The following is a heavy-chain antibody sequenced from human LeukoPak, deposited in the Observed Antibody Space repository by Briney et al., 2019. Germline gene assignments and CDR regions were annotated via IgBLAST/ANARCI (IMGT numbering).Heavy chain of an antibody. Sequence: PGGSLRLSCAASGFTFSSYAMTWVRQAPGKGLEWVSVISAGGGSTYYADSVKGRFTISRDNSKNTLHLQMTSLRVEDTAIYYCAKDLISSPVSDFLAYGMDVWGQGTTVTVSS. CDR1: GFTFSSYA. CDR2: ISAGGGST. CDR3: AKDLISSPVSDFLAYGMDV. D-gene: IGHD3-16*01. J-gene: IGHJ6*02. V-gene: IGHV3-23*01.